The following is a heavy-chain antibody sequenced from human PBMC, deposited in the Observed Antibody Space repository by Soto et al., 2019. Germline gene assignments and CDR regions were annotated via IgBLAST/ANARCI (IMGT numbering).Heavy chain of an antibody. CDR1: GYTFTSYG. D-gene: IGHD3-22*01. CDR3: ARELDDSSGYYLKGWFDP. J-gene: IGHJ5*02. Sequence: ASVKVSCKASGYTFTSYGISWVRQAPGQGLEWMGWISAYNGNTNYAQKLQGRVTMTTDTSTSTAYMELRSLRSDDTAVYYCARELDDSSGYYLKGWFDPWGQGTLVTVS. CDR2: ISAYNGNT. V-gene: IGHV1-18*04.